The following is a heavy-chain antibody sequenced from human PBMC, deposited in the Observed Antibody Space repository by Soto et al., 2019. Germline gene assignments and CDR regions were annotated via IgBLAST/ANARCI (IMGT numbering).Heavy chain of an antibody. Sequence: QVQLVQSGAEVKKPGASVKVSCKASGYTFTSYGISWVRQAPGQGLEWMGWISAYNGNTNYAQKLQGRVNMTTDTSTSTAYMELRNLRTNDTAVYDWPRGGDDYSNYWFDPWGQGTLVTVSS. CDR3: PRGGDDYSNYWFDP. V-gene: IGHV1-18*01. D-gene: IGHD4-4*01. CDR2: ISAYNGNT. CDR1: GYTFTSYG. J-gene: IGHJ5*02.